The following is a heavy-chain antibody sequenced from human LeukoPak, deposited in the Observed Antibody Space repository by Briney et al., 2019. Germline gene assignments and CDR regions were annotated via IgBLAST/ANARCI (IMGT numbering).Heavy chain of an antibody. V-gene: IGHV1-18*01. CDR1: GYTFTSCG. CDR2: ISAYNGNT. D-gene: IGHD3-10*01. J-gene: IGHJ5*02. CDR3: ARDHYYGSGSYSDWFDP. Sequence: ASVKVSCKASGYTFTSCGISWVRQAPGQGLEWMGWISAYNGNTNYAQKLQGRVTMTTDTSTSTAYMELRSLRSDDTAVYYCARDHYYGSGSYSDWFDPWGQGALVTVSS.